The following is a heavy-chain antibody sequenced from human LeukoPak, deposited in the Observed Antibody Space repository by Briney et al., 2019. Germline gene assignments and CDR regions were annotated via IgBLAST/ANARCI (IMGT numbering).Heavy chain of an antibody. Sequence: PGGSLRLSCAAPGFTFSSYCMNWVRQAPGKGLEWVSSISRSTNYTYYIDSVKGRFTISRDNAKNSLYLQMNSLTAEDTAVYYCTRVTYADGGYFDYWGQGTLVTVSS. V-gene: IGHV3-21*01. J-gene: IGHJ4*02. CDR1: GFTFSSYC. CDR2: ISRSTNYT. CDR3: TRVTYADGGYFDY. D-gene: IGHD2-15*01.